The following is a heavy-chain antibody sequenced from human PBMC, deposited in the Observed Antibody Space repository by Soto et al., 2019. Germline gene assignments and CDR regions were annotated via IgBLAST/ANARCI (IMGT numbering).Heavy chain of an antibody. CDR3: ARGTPASDYSNYLGSYYYYYMDF. CDR2: ISAYNGNT. J-gene: IGHJ6*03. V-gene: IGHV1-18*01. CDR1: GYTFTSYG. Sequence: ASVKVSCKASGYTFTSYGISWVRQAPGQGLEWMGWISAYNGNTNYAQKLQGRVTMTTDTSTSTAYMELRSLRSDDTAVYYCARGTPASDYSNYLGSYYYYYMDFWGKGTTVTVSS. D-gene: IGHD4-4*01.